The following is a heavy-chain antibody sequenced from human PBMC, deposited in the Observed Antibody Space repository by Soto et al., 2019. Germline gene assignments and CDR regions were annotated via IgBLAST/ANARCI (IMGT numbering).Heavy chain of an antibody. CDR3: AREGNLEYSSSSSGYYYYYYGMDV. J-gene: IGHJ6*02. V-gene: IGHV1-69*13. D-gene: IGHD6-6*01. CDR2: IIPIFGTA. CDR1: RGTFSSYA. Sequence: SVKVSCKASRGTFSSYAISWVRQAPGQGLEWMGGIIPIFGTANYAQKFQGRVTITADESTSTAYMELSSLRSEDTAVYYCAREGNLEYSSSSSGYYYYYYGMDVWGQGTTVTVSS.